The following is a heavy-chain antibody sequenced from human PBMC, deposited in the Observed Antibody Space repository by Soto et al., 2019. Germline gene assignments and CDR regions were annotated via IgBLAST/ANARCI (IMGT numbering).Heavy chain of an antibody. D-gene: IGHD3-10*01. V-gene: IGHV4-30-4*01. CDR2: IYYSGST. CDR1: GGSISSGDYY. Sequence: QVQLQESGPGLVKPSQTLSLTCTVSGGSISSGDYYWSWIRQPPGKGLEGIGYIYYSGSTYYNPSLKSRVTISVDTSKNQFSLKLSSVTAADTAVYYCARDNCGTMVRGFKSCYYGMDVWGQGTTVTVSS. J-gene: IGHJ6*02. CDR3: ARDNCGTMVRGFKSCYYGMDV.